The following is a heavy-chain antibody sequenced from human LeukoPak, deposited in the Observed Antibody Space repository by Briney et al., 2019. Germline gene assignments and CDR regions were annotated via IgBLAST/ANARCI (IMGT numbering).Heavy chain of an antibody. CDR1: GYTFTGYY. CDR3: AREGSTVNGYDY. V-gene: IGHV1-2*06. J-gene: IGHJ4*02. CDR2: INPNSGGT. D-gene: IGHD4-17*01. Sequence: ASVKVSCKASGYTFTGYYMHWVRQAPGQGLEWMGRINPNSGGTNYAQKFQGRVTMTRDTSISTAYMELSRLRSDATAVYYCAREGSTVNGYDYWGQGTLDTVSS.